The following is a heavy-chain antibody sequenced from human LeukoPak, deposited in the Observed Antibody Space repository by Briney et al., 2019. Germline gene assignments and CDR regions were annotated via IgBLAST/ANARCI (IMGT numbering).Heavy chain of an antibody. CDR1: DHPFISSG. V-gene: IGHV1-18*01. CDR3: ARVAEDCSSTSCYAGVDY. D-gene: IGHD2-2*01. J-gene: IGHJ4*02. Sequence: APVKPSCNASDHPFISSGISWGRQSPGQGLKWRGWISAYNGNTNYAQKLQGRVTMTTDTSTSTGYMELRSLRPDDTAVYYCARVAEDCSSTSCYAGVDYWGQGTLVTVSS. CDR2: ISAYNGNT.